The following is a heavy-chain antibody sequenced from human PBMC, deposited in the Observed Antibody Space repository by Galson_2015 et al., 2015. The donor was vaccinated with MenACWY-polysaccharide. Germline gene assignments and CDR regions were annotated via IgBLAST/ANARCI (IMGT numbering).Heavy chain of an antibody. CDR3: ATVTGDYARGSLDN. J-gene: IGHJ4*02. Sequence: SLRLSCAASGFTFSLYAMSWVRQAPGKGLEWAAVISYDGIHKHYTNSVRGRFTISRDNSKNTLYLQINSLRAEDTAVYYCATVTGDYARGSLDNWGQGTLVTVSS. D-gene: IGHD4-17*01. CDR1: GFTFSLYA. CDR2: ISYDGIHK. V-gene: IGHV3-30*03.